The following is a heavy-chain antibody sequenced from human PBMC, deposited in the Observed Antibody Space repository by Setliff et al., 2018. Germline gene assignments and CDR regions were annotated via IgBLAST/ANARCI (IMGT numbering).Heavy chain of an antibody. CDR2: INPSGGST. Sequence: ASVKVSCKASGYTFTSYYMHWVRQAPGQGLEWMGIINPSGGSTSYAQKFQGRVTITRDTSASTAYMELSSLRSEDTAVYYCARSRILHMVRGVMVLGYWGQGTLITVSS. CDR1: GYTFTSYY. J-gene: IGHJ4*02. V-gene: IGHV1-46*01. CDR3: ARSRILHMVRGVMVLGY. D-gene: IGHD3-10*01.